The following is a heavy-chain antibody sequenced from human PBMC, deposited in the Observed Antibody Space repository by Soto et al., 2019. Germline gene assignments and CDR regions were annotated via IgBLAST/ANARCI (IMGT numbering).Heavy chain of an antibody. D-gene: IGHD5-18*01. Sequence: PGESLKISCKGSGYSFTSYWIGWVRQMPGKGLEWMGIIYPGDSDTRYSPSFQGQVTISADKSISTAYLQWSSLKASDTAMYYCARQGYSYGFRGYYYCYMDVWGKGTTVTVSS. J-gene: IGHJ6*03. CDR1: GYSFTSYW. CDR3: ARQGYSYGFRGYYYCYMDV. V-gene: IGHV5-51*01. CDR2: IYPGDSDT.